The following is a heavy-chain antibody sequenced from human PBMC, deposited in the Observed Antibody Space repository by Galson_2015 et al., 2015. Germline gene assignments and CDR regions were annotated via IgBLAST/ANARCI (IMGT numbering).Heavy chain of an antibody. J-gene: IGHJ4*02. CDR2: ISNSSSTI. V-gene: IGHV3-48*02. CDR1: GFTFSSYR. Sequence: SLRLSCADSGFTFSSYRMNWVRQAPGKGLEWVSYISNSSSTIFYADSVKGRFTVSRDNSKNSLYLQMHSLRDEDTAVYYCARGSLAVANSRALDYWGQGTLVTVSS. CDR3: ARGSLAVANSRALDY. D-gene: IGHD6-19*01.